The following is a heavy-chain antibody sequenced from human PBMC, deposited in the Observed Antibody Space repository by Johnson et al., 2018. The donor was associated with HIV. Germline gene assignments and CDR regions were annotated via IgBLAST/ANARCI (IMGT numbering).Heavy chain of an antibody. CDR1: GFTFSSYA. Sequence: QVQLVESGGGVVQPGRSLRLSCAASGFTFSSYAMHWVRQAPGKGLEWVALISYDGSNKYYADSVKGRFTISRDNSKNTLYLQMNSLRAEDTAVYYCSSVYYDILTGYYYDALDMWGQGTMVTVSS. J-gene: IGHJ3*02. V-gene: IGHV3-30-3*01. CDR3: SSVYYDILTGYYYDALDM. CDR2: ISYDGSNK. D-gene: IGHD3-9*01.